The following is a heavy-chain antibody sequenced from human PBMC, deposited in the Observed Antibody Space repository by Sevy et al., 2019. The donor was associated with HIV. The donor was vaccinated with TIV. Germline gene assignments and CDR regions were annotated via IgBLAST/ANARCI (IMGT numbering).Heavy chain of an antibody. CDR1: GATFSSYA. V-gene: IGHV1-69*13. D-gene: IGHD3-10*01. J-gene: IGHJ6*02. CDR3: AREIMAMVRGVSLYGMDV. CDR2: IIPIFGTA. Sequence: ASVKVSCKASGATFSSYAISWVRQAPGQGLEWMGGIIPIFGTANYARKFQGRVTITADESTSTAYMELSSLRTEDTAVYYCAREIMAMVRGVSLYGMDVWGQGTTVTVSS.